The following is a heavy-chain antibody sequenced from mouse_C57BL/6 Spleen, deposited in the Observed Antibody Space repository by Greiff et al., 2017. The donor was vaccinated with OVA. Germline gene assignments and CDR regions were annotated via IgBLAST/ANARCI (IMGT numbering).Heavy chain of an antibody. J-gene: IGHJ2*01. CDR1: GYTFTSYW. Sequence: QVHVKQPGAELVKPGASVKMSCKASGYTFTSYWITWVKQRPGQGLEWIGDIYPGSGSTNYNEKFKSKATLTVDTSSSTAYMQLSSLTSEDSAVYYCARLDSSGSPGDYWGQGTTLTVSS. D-gene: IGHD3-2*02. V-gene: IGHV1-55*01. CDR2: IYPGSGST. CDR3: ARLDSSGSPGDY.